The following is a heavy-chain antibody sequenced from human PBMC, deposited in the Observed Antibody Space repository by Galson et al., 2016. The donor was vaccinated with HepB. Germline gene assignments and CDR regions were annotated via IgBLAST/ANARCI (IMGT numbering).Heavy chain of an antibody. J-gene: IGHJ3*02. CDR2: IYDSENT. CDR3: ARVPPSLDAFDI. Sequence: ETLSLTCTVSGGSISSGGYYWSWIRQHPGKGLEWIGRIYDSENTNYNPSLKRRVTMSVDTSKNQFSLKLNSVTAADTAVYFCARVPPSLDAFDIWGQGTLVTVSS. V-gene: IGHV4-61*08. CDR1: GGSISSGGYY.